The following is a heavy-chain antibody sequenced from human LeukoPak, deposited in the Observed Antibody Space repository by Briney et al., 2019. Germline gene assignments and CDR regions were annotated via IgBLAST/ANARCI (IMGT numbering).Heavy chain of an antibody. CDR3: ASQDLVVVPAASHYFDY. CDR1: GFAFSTYA. Sequence: GGSLRLSCAASGFAFSTYAMNWVRQAPGKGLEWISYISRTGDTIYYADSVKGRFTISRDNAKNSLNLQMNSLRVEDTAVYYCASQDLVVVPAASHYFDYWGQGTLVTVSS. J-gene: IGHJ4*02. V-gene: IGHV3-48*03. CDR2: ISRTGDTI. D-gene: IGHD2-2*01.